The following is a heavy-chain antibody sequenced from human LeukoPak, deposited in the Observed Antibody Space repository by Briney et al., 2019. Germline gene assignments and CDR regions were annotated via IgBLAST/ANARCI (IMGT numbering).Heavy chain of an antibody. CDR3: ARSFLEWSDYYYYMDV. CDR2: IIPIFGTA. J-gene: IGHJ6*03. Sequence: SVKVSCKASGGTFSSYAISWVRQAPGQGLEWMGGIIPIFGTANYAQKFQGRVTITADKSTSTAYMELSSLRSEDTAVYYCARSFLEWSDYYYYMDVWGKGTTVTVSS. CDR1: GGTFSSYA. V-gene: IGHV1-69*06. D-gene: IGHD3-3*01.